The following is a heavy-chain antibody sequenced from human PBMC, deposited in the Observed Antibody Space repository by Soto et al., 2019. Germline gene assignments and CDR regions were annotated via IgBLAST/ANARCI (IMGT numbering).Heavy chain of an antibody. CDR2: IYYSGST. J-gene: IGHJ6*02. CDR3: ARVGSIVVVTDGMDV. CDR1: GGPISSYY. V-gene: IGHV4-59*01. Sequence: PSETLSLTCTVSGGPISSYYWSWIRQPPGKGLEWIGYIYYSGSTNYNPSLKSRVTISVDTSKNQFSLKLSSVTAADTAVYYCARVGSIVVVTDGMDVWGQGTTVTVSS. D-gene: IGHD2-21*02.